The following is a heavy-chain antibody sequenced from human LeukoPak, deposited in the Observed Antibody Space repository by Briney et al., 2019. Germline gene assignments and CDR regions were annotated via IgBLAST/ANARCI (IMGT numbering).Heavy chain of an antibody. J-gene: IGHJ4*02. D-gene: IGHD5-24*01. V-gene: IGHV3-9*01. Sequence: GGSLRLSCATSGFTFDDYAMHWVRQAPGKGLEWVSGFKWNSGSIDYADSVKGRFTISRDNAKKSLYLQMKSLRAEDTALYYCAKGVPPSSALPRDPLDYWGQGTLVTVSS. CDR3: AKGVPPSSALPRDPLDY. CDR1: GFTFDDYA. CDR2: FKWNSGSI.